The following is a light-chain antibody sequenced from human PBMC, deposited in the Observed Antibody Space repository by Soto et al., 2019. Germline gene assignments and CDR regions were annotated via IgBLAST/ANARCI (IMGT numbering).Light chain of an antibody. V-gene: IGKV3-15*01. J-gene: IGKJ4*01. CDR3: QQYNNWPL. CDR2: GAS. Sequence: EIVMTQSPATLPVSPGERATLSCRASQSVSNNVAWYQQKPGQAPRLLIHGASTSANGIPARSSGSGSGTEFTLTISSLQSEDFAVYYCQQYNNWPLFGGGTKVEIK. CDR1: QSVSNN.